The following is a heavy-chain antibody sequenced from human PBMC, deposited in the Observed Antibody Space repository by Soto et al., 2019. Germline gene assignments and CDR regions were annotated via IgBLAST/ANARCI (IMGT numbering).Heavy chain of an antibody. D-gene: IGHD3-3*01. CDR1: GFTFSSYA. CDR3: ARDFYDYWGGYPAGRTYDY. CDR2: ISYDGSNK. Sequence: QVQLVESGGGVVQPGRSLRLSCAASGFTFSSYAMHWVRQAPGKGLEWVAVISYDGSNKYYAVSVKGRFTISRDNSNNTLYLQMNSLRAEDTAVYYCARDFYDYWGGYPAGRTYDYCGQGTLVTVSS. J-gene: IGHJ4*02. V-gene: IGHV3-30-3*01.